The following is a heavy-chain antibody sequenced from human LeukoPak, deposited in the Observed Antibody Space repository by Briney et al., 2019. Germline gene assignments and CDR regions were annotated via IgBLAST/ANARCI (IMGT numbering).Heavy chain of an antibody. CDR1: GFTFSSYG. V-gene: IGHV3-30*02. D-gene: IGHD3-16*01. CDR3: AKDQGDYYYYYGMDV. Sequence: QPGGSLRLSCAASGFTFSSYGMHWVRQAPGKGLEWVAVIWYDGSNKYYADSVKGRFTISRDNSKNTLYLQMNSLRAEDTAVYYCAKDQGDYYYYYGMDVWGQGTTVTVSS. J-gene: IGHJ6*02. CDR2: IWYDGSNK.